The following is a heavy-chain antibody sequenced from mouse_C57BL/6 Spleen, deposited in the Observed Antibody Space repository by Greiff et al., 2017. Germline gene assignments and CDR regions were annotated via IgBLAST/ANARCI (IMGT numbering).Heavy chain of an antibody. Sequence: EVMLVESGGGLVKPGGSLKLSCAASGFTFSDYGMHWVRQAPEKGLEWVAYISSGSSTIYYADTVKGRFTISRDNAKNTRFLQMTSLMSEDTAMDYCVYSNDDYYAMDYWGQGTSVTVSS. J-gene: IGHJ4*01. CDR2: ISSGSSTI. V-gene: IGHV5-17*01. CDR3: VYSNDDYYAMDY. CDR1: GFTFSDYG. D-gene: IGHD2-12*01.